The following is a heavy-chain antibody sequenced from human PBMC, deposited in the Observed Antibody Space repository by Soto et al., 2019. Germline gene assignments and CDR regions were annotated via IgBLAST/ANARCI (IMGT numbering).Heavy chain of an antibody. Sequence: QITLKESGPTLVKPTQTLTLTCTFSGFSLSTSGVGVGWIRQPPGKALEWLTLISWDDDKRYRPSLKSRLTITKDTSKSQVVLTLTNMDPMDTATYSCAHRRADTAMVFDAFDIWGQGTMVTVSS. CDR1: GFSLSTSGVG. V-gene: IGHV2-5*02. CDR3: AHRRADTAMVFDAFDI. CDR2: ISWDDDK. D-gene: IGHD5-18*01. J-gene: IGHJ3*02.